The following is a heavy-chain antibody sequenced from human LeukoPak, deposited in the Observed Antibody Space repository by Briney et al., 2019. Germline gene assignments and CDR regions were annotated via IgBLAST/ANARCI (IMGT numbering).Heavy chain of an antibody. CDR1: GFTVSSNH. CDR3: ARGPAGYN. V-gene: IGHV3-53*01. Sequence: GGSLGLSCAASGFTVSSNHMSWVRQAPGKGLEWVSVIYSGGSTDYADSVKGRFTISTDNLKNTLYLQMNSLRAEDTAVYYCARGPAGYNWGQGTLVTFSS. CDR2: IYSGGST. D-gene: IGHD1-1*01. J-gene: IGHJ4*02.